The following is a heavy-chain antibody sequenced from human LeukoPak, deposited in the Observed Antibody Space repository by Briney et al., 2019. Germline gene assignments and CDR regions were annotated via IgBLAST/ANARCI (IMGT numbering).Heavy chain of an antibody. CDR1: GFTFSSYW. CDR2: IKQDGSER. Sequence: GGSLRLSRAASGFTFSSYWMSWVRQAPGKGLEWVANIKQDGSERYYVDSVKGRFTISRDNAKNSLYLQMNSLRAEDTAVYYCARVNYYGSGSSDYWGQGTLVTVSS. V-gene: IGHV3-7*01. D-gene: IGHD3-10*01. J-gene: IGHJ4*02. CDR3: ARVNYYGSGSSDY.